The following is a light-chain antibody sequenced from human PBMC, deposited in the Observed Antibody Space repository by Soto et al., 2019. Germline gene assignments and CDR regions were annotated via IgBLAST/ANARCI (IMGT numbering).Light chain of an antibody. J-gene: IGLJ1*01. CDR3: QSYDTRLSGYV. V-gene: IGLV1-40*01. Sequence: QSVLTQPPSVSGAPGQRVTISCTGSSSNIGAGYDVHWYQHLPGTAPKLLIYGNTNRPSGVPHRFSGSRSGTTASLAITGLRPDDEADYYCQSYDTRLSGYVFATGTKLTVL. CDR2: GNT. CDR1: SSNIGAGYD.